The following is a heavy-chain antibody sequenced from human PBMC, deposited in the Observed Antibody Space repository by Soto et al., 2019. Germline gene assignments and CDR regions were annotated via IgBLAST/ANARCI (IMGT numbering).Heavy chain of an antibody. J-gene: IGHJ5*02. CDR3: VRDGTKTLRDWFDP. CDR2: IYATGTT. V-gene: IGHV4-4*07. CDR1: GASISGFY. Sequence: LSLTCTVSGASISGFYWSWIRKSAGKGLEWIGRIYATGTTDYNPSLKSRVMMSVDTSKKQFSLKLRSVTAADTAVYYCVRDGTKTLRDWFDPRGQGISVTVSS. D-gene: IGHD1-1*01.